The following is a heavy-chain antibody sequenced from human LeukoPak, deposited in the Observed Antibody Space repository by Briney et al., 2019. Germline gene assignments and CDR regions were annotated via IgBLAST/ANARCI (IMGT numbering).Heavy chain of an antibody. J-gene: IGHJ3*01. CDR1: GFTFSIYA. Sequence: GGSLRLSCAASGFTFSIYAMHWVRQAPGKGLEWVSTIRTGGGATNYADSVKGRFTISRDNSKSTLYLQMSSLRAEDTATYYYSRDPNGDYVGAFDFWGQGTLVTVSS. CDR2: IRTGGGAT. CDR3: SRDPNGDYVGAFDF. D-gene: IGHD4-17*01. V-gene: IGHV3-23*01.